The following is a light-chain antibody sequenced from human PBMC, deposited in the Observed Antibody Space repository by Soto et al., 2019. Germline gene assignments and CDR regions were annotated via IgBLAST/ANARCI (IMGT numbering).Light chain of an antibody. CDR3: QQYNNWPQT. CDR1: QSVSNN. J-gene: IGKJ2*01. Sequence: EIVMTQSPATLSGSPGERATLSCRASQSVSNNLAWYQQKPGQAPRLLIYGASTRATGFPARFSGSGSGTEFTLTISSLQSEDFAVYYCQQYNNWPQTFGQGTKLEMK. CDR2: GAS. V-gene: IGKV3-15*01.